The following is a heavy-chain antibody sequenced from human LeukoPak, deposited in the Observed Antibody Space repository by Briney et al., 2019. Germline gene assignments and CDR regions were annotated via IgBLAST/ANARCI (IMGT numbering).Heavy chain of an antibody. CDR1: GGSFSGYY. CDR2: INHSGST. J-gene: IGHJ4*02. Sequence: PSETLSLTCAVYGGSFSGYYWSWIRQPPGKGLEWIGEINHSGSTNYSPSLKSRVTISVDTSKNLFSLKLSSVTAADTAVYYCARLGRYSYVYWGQGTLVTVSS. D-gene: IGHD5-18*01. CDR3: ARLGRYSYVY. V-gene: IGHV4-34*01.